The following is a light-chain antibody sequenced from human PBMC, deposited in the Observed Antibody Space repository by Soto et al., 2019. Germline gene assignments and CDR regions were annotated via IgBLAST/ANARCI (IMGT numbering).Light chain of an antibody. V-gene: IGKV1-5*03. CDR1: QSISSW. CDR3: QQYNSYSMYT. CDR2: KAS. Sequence: DIQMTQSPSTLSASVGDRVTITCRASQSISSWLAWYQQKPGKAPKLLIYKASNLQIGVPSRFSGSGSGTEFTLTISSLQSDDFATYYCQQYNSYSMYTFGQGTKLEIK. J-gene: IGKJ2*01.